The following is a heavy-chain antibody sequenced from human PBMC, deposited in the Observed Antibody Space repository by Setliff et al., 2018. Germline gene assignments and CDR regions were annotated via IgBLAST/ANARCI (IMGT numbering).Heavy chain of an antibody. J-gene: IGHJ4*02. Sequence: PGASVKVSCKTSGFMFSTYGLSWVRQAPGQAPEWIGCISGYTGDTNYAPKFRDRVTLTIDPSSTTAYMELRSLKSDDTAFYYCARSSAPSVVLAADFDFWGQGTLVTVSS. V-gene: IGHV1-18*01. CDR3: ARSSAPSVVLAADFDF. D-gene: IGHD3-9*01. CDR2: ISGYTGDT. CDR1: GFMFSTYG.